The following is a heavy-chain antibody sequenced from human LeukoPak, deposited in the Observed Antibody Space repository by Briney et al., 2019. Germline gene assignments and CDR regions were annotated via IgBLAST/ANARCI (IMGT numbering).Heavy chain of an antibody. CDR2: VSAANNP. V-gene: IGHV1-3*01. CDR1: GYIFTPHH. Sequence: ASVKVSYKTSGYIFTPHHIHWMRQAPGQGLELLGWVSAANNPEYSQKFQGRVVITRDASATTFYLELNSLRSEDTAVYYCAMSVEMPPIPSFDYWGQGTLVTVSS. CDR3: AMSVEMPPIPSFDY. D-gene: IGHD5-24*01. J-gene: IGHJ4*02.